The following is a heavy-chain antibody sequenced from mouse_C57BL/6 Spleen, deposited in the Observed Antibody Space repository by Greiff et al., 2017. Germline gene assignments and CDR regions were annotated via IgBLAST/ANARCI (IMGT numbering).Heavy chain of an antibody. CDR2: INPYNGGT. D-gene: IGHD1-1*01. CDR1: GYTFTDYY. Sequence: VQLQQSGPVLVKPGASVKMSCKASGYTFTDYYMNWVKQSHGKSLEWIGVINPYNGGTSYNQKFKGKATLTVDKSSSTAYMELNSLTSEDSAVYYCARSNYGSSFEGYWGQGTLVTVSA. CDR3: ARSNYGSSFEGY. V-gene: IGHV1-19*01. J-gene: IGHJ3*01.